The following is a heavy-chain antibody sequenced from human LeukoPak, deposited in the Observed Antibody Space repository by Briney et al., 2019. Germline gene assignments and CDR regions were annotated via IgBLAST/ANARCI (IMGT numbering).Heavy chain of an antibody. CDR1: GFTFSSYS. J-gene: IGHJ6*02. Sequence: PGGSLRLSCAASGFTFSSYSMNWVRQAPGKGLEWVSSISSSSSYIYYADSVKGRFTISRDNAKNSLYLQMNSLRAEDKAVYYCAREGIVVVPAAVPIEYYYYYGMDVWGQGTTVTVSS. CDR2: ISSSSSYI. CDR3: AREGIVVVPAAVPIEYYYYYGMDV. V-gene: IGHV3-21*01. D-gene: IGHD2-2*01.